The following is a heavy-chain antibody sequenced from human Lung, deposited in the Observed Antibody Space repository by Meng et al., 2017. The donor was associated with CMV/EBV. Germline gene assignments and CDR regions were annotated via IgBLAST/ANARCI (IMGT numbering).Heavy chain of an antibody. CDR1: GFAFSGYW. CDR2: INEDGRTT. CDR3: GRDLSGASDY. Sequence: EVQLVESGGGLGQPGGYLILSCAASGFAFSGYWMHWVRQAPGKGLVWVSRINEDGRTTDYADSVKGRFTISRDNAENTLYLQMNSLRPEDTAVYYCGRDLSGASDYWGQGTLVTVSS. V-gene: IGHV3-74*01. J-gene: IGHJ4*02. D-gene: IGHD7-27*01.